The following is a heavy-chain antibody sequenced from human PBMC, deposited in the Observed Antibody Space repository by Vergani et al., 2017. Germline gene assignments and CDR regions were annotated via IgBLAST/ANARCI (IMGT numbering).Heavy chain of an antibody. J-gene: IGHJ4*02. Sequence: QVQLVQSGAEVKKPGASVKVSCKASGYTFTGYYMHWVRQAPGQGLEWMGGINPNSGGTNYAQKFQGRVTMTRDTSISTAYMGLSRLRSDDTAVYYCARGPSGSAAARHNSFDHWGQGTLVTVSS. D-gene: IGHD2-2*01. CDR1: GYTFTGYY. CDR3: ARGPSGSAAARHNSFDH. V-gene: IGHV1-2*02. CDR2: INPNSGGT.